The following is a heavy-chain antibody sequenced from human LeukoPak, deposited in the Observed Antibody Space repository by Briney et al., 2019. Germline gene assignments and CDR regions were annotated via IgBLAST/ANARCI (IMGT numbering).Heavy chain of an antibody. J-gene: IGHJ4*02. CDR3: VRDSGYFDC. D-gene: IGHD3-9*01. CDR2: ISSRSSDI. V-gene: IGHV3-21*01. Sequence: GLVTPGGALRLSCAASGFTFRYYSLTRGRPVSGEGLEWVSSISSRSSDIYYADLVKGRFTISRDNAKNSLYLQMNSLRVEDTAVYYCVRDSGYFDCWGRGTLVTVSS. CDR1: GFTFRYYS.